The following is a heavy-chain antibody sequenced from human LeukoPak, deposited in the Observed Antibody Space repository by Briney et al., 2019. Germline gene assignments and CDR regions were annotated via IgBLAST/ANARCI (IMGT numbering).Heavy chain of an antibody. Sequence: ASVKVSCKASGYTFTGYYMHWVRQAPGQGLEWMGWINPNHGDTNYAQKFQDRVSMTKDTSISTAYMHLSRLRSADTAVYYCARSPHILTGENFDYWGQGTLLTVSS. J-gene: IGHJ4*02. V-gene: IGHV1-2*02. CDR3: ARSPHILTGENFDY. CDR2: INPNHGDT. CDR1: GYTFTGYY. D-gene: IGHD3-9*01.